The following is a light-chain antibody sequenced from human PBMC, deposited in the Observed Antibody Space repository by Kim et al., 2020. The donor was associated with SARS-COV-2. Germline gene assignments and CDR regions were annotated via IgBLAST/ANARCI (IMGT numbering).Light chain of an antibody. CDR3: AAWDDNLNGWV. CDR1: TSNNDNNY. V-gene: IGLV1-47*02. J-gene: IGLJ3*02. CDR2: SND. Sequence: GQTVPISSSGRTSNNDNNYCSCCQQYPATPPTLLMFSNDHRPTGIPDRFSGCNSGTSVSLAISGLRAADEADYYCAAWDDNLNGWVFGGGTKLTVL.